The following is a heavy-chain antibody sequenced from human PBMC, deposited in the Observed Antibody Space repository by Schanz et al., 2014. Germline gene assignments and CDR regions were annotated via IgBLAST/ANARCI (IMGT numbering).Heavy chain of an antibody. D-gene: IGHD2-2*01. CDR1: GGSFSVYY. V-gene: IGHV4-34*01. J-gene: IGHJ3*02. CDR3: ARWDHLLSGRDAFDI. CDR2: INHSGST. Sequence: QVQLQQWGAGLLKPSETLSLTCAVYGGSFSVYYWSWIRQPPGKGLEWIGEINHSGSTNYNPSLKVRVTIALDPSNIQFSLMLNSVTAADTAVYYCARWDHLLSGRDAFDIWGLGTMVTVSS.